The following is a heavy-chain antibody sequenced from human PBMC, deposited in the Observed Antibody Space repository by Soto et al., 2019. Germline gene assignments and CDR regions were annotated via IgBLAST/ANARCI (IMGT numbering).Heavy chain of an antibody. CDR2: ISYDGSNK. Sequence: GSLRLSCAASGFTFSSYGMHWVRQAPGKGLEWVAVISYDGSNKYYADSVKGRFTISRDNSKNTLYLQMNSLRAEDTAVYYCAKDDRRYCSSTSCYVFDYWGQGTLVTVSS. V-gene: IGHV3-30*18. CDR1: GFTFSSYG. CDR3: AKDDRRYCSSTSCYVFDY. D-gene: IGHD2-2*01. J-gene: IGHJ4*02.